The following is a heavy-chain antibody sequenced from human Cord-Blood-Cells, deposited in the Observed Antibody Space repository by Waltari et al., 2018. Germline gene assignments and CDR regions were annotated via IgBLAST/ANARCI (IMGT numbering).Heavy chain of an antibody. CDR3: ARGGGDYYGSGSYNWFDP. V-gene: IGHV1-18*01. CDR2: ISAYNGNT. Sequence: QAPGQGLEWMGWISAYNGNTNYAQKLQGRVTMTTDTSTSTAYMELRSLRSDDTAVYYCARGGGDYYGSGSYNWFDPWGQGTLVTVSS. D-gene: IGHD3-10*01. J-gene: IGHJ5*02.